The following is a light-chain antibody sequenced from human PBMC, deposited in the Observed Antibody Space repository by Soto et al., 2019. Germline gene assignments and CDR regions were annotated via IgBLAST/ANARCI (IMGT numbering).Light chain of an antibody. Sequence: QSALTQPASVSGSPGQSITISCTGTSRDVGGYNYGSWHQQHPGKAPKVIITEVSNRPSGVSNRFSGSKSGNTASLTISGLQAEDEADYYCSSYVSSSTFVVFGGGTKVTVL. CDR2: EVS. J-gene: IGLJ2*01. CDR3: SSYVSSSTFVV. CDR1: SRDVGGYNY. V-gene: IGLV2-14*01.